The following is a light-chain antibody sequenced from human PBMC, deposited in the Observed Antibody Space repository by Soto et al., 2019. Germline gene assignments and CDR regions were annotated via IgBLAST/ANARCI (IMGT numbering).Light chain of an antibody. CDR1: SSDVGAYNS. J-gene: IGLJ1*01. Sequence: QSVLTQPASVSGSPGESIAISCTGTSSDVGAYNSVSWYQPHPGKAPKLMIYEVSNRPSGVSSRFSASKSGNTASLTISGLQAEDEADYYCSSYTTSNTGVFGTGTKVTVL. V-gene: IGLV2-14*01. CDR2: EVS. CDR3: SSYTTSNTGV.